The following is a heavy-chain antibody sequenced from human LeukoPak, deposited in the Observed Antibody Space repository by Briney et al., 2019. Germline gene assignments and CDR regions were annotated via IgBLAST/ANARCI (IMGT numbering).Heavy chain of an antibody. CDR1: GSRFTSYW. CDR3: ARGLGVVPAAIRGWFDP. J-gene: IGHJ5*02. Sequence: GESLKISCKGSGSRFTSYWIGWVRQMPGKGLERVGIIYPGDSDTRYRPSSQGQVTISADKSISTAYLQWSSLKASDTAMYYCARGLGVVPAAIRGWFDPWGQGTLVTVSS. V-gene: IGHV5-51*01. CDR2: IYPGDSDT. D-gene: IGHD2-2*02.